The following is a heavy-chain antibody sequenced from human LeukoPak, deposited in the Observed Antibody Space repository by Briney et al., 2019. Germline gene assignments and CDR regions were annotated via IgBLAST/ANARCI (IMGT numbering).Heavy chain of an antibody. CDR3: ARDNPPYCNGGSCYSY. CDR2: IIPILGIA. V-gene: IGHV1-69*04. D-gene: IGHD2-15*01. Sequence: SVKVSCKASGGTFSSYAISWVRQAPGQGLEWMGRIIPILGIANYAQKFQGRVTITADESTSTAYMELSSLRSEDTAIYYCARDNPPYCNGGSCYSYWGQGTLVTIPS. J-gene: IGHJ4*02. CDR1: GGTFSSYA.